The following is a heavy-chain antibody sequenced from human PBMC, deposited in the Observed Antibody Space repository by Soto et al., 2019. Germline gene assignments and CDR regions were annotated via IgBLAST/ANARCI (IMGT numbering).Heavy chain of an antibody. Sequence: SETLSLTCTVSGGSISSYYWSWIRQPPGKGLEWIGYIYYSGSTNYNPSLKSRVTISVDTSKNQFSLKLSSVTAADTAVYYCARDMCGYSHYYGIDVWGQGTTVTVSS. V-gene: IGHV4-59*01. CDR1: GGSISSYY. J-gene: IGHJ6*02. CDR2: IYYSGST. D-gene: IGHD3-10*02. CDR3: ARDMCGYSHYYGIDV.